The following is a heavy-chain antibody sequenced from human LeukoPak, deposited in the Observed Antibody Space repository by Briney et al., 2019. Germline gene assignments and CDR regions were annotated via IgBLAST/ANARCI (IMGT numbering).Heavy chain of an antibody. D-gene: IGHD3-22*01. CDR3: ARKERGDTYYYDSSGHADH. Sequence: GASVKVSCKASGYTFTGYYMHWVRQAPGQGLEWMGWINPNSGGTNYAQKFQGRVTMTRDTSISTAYMELSRLRPDDTAVYYCARKERGDTYYYDSSGHADHWGQGTLVTVSS. CDR1: GYTFTGYY. CDR2: INPNSGGT. V-gene: IGHV1-2*02. J-gene: IGHJ4*02.